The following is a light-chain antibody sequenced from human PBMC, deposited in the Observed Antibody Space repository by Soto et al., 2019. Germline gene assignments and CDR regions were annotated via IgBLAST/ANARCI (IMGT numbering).Light chain of an antibody. Sequence: QSVLAQPPSVSGAPGQRVTISCTGSSSNIGAGYDVHWYQQLPGAAPKLLIYGNSNRPSGVPDRFSGSKSGTSASLAITGLQAEDYFYYCCQSYHSILSSYVFRTSTKIT. V-gene: IGLV1-40*01. CDR2: GNS. CDR3: QSYHSILSSYV. CDR1: SSNIGAGYD. J-gene: IGLJ1*01.